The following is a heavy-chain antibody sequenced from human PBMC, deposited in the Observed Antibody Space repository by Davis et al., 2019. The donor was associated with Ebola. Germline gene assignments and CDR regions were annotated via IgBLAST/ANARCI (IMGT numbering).Heavy chain of an antibody. D-gene: IGHD3-22*01. CDR1: GGSFSGYY. J-gene: IGHJ3*02. CDR2: IKHSGST. V-gene: IGHV4-34*01. CDR3: ARHYYDSSGYYYELVLGAFDI. Sequence: PSETLSLTCAVYGGSFSGYYWSWIRQPPGKGLEWIGEIKHSGSTNYNPSFKSRVTVSLDASKSQSSLKLSSVTAADTAVYYCARHYYDSSGYYYELVLGAFDIWGQGTMVTVSS.